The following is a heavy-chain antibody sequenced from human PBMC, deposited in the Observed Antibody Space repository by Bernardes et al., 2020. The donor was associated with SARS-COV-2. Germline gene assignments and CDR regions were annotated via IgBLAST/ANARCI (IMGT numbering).Heavy chain of an antibody. V-gene: IGHV4-59*01. CDR1: GGSISSYY. CDR3: SRAPPKVIEGAFDI. CDR2: IYYSGST. D-gene: IGHD3-16*02. Sequence: SETLSLTCTVSGGSISSYYWSWIRQPPGKGLEWIGYIYYSGSTNYNPSLKSRVTISVDTSKNQFSLKLSSVTVADTAVYYCSRAPPKVIEGAFDIWGQGTMITVSS. J-gene: IGHJ3*02.